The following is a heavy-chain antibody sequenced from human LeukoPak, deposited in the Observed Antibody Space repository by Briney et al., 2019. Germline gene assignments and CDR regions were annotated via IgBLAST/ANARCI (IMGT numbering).Heavy chain of an antibody. CDR2: INGGNGNT. CDR3: ASGYYGSETSFDF. Sequence: ASVKVSCKASGYTFTSYTMHWVWQAPGQRLEWMGWINGGNGNTKYSQRFQGRITITRDTSASTAYMELSSLRSEDTAVYYCASGYYGSETSFDFWGQGTLVTDSS. J-gene: IGHJ4*02. CDR1: GYTFTSYT. D-gene: IGHD3-10*01. V-gene: IGHV1-3*01.